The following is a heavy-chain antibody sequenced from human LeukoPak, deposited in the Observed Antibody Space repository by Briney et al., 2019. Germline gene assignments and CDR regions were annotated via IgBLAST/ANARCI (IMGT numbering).Heavy chain of an antibody. CDR1: GYSVSSNRAA. V-gene: IGHV6-1*01. J-gene: IGHJ4*02. CDR2: TYYRSKWYN. CDR3: ARDLGNDFDF. Sequence: SQTLSLTCAISGYSVSSNRAAWNRIRQSPSRGLEWLGRTYYRSKWYNHYALSVKSRITINPDTSKNQFSLHLNSVTPEDTAVYYCARDLGNDFDFWGQGTLVTVSS.